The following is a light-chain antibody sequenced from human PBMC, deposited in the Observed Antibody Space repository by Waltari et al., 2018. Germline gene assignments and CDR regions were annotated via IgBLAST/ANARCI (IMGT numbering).Light chain of an antibody. CDR3: HSRDSSGDVV. J-gene: IGLJ2*01. CDR2: GKN. CDR1: SLRTYY. Sequence: SSELTQDPAVSVALGQTVRITCQGDSLRTYYVSWFHQKPGQAPALVIYGKNNRPSGIPDRLSASSSGSTASLTISGAQAEDEADYYCHSRDSSGDVVIGGGTKLTVV. V-gene: IGLV3-19*01.